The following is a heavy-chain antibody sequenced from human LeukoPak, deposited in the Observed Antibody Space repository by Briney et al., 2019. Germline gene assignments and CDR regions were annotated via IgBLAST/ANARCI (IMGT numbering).Heavy chain of an antibody. D-gene: IGHD2-2*01. CDR2: IIPIFGTA. Sequence: SVKVSCKASGGTFSSYALSWVRQAPGQGLEWMGGIIPIFGTANYAQKFQGRVTITADESTTTAYMELSSLRSEDTAVYYCASPYRRDIVVVPAAIYYFDYWGQGTLVTVSS. CDR1: GGTFSSYA. V-gene: IGHV1-69*13. CDR3: ASPYRRDIVVVPAAIYYFDY. J-gene: IGHJ4*02.